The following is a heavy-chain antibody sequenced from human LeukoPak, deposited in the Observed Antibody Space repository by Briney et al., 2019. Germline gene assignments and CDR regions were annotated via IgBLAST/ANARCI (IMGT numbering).Heavy chain of an antibody. J-gene: IGHJ4*02. V-gene: IGHV1-2*04. D-gene: IGHD4-11*01. CDR2: ISPNSGGT. Sequence: GASVKVSCKASGYTFTGYYMHWVRLAPGQGLEWMGWISPNSGGTNYAQKFQGWVTMTRDTSISTAYMELSRLRSDDTAVYYCARGSVGARSNYVGARHYYFDYWGQGTLVTVSS. CDR3: ARGSVGARSNYVGARHYYFDY. CDR1: GYTFTGYY.